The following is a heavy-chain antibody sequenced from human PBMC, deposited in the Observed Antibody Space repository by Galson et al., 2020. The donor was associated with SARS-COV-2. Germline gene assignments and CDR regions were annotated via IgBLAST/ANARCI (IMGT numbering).Heavy chain of an antibody. J-gene: IGHJ4*02. CDR3: ARRVAAAGIFDY. D-gene: IGHD6-13*01. V-gene: IGHV4-39*01. CDR1: GGSISSSSYY. Sequence: ASETLSLTCTVSGGSISSSSYYWGWIRQPPGKGLEWIGSMYYGGSTYSNPSLKSRVTISVDTSKNQFSLKLSSVTAADTAVYYCARRVAAAGIFDYWGQGTLVTVSS. CDR2: MYYGGST.